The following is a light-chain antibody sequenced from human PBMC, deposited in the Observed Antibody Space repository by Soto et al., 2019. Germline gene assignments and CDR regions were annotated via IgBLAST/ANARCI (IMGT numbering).Light chain of an antibody. CDR2: AAS. CDR1: QGIATY. Sequence: DIQMTQSPSSLSASVGDRVTITCRASQGIATYLAWFQQKPGKAPKSLIYAASTLQSGVPSKFSGSGSGTDFTLTISSLQPDDFATYYCQQYNSYSYTFGQGTKLEIK. CDR3: QQYNSYSYT. V-gene: IGKV1-16*02. J-gene: IGKJ2*01.